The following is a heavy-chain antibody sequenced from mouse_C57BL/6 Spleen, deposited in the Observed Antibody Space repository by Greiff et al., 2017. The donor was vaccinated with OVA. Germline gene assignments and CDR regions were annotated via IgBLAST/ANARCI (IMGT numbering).Heavy chain of an antibody. CDR2: ISSGGSYT. Sequence: KLVESGGDLVKPGGSLKLSCAASGFTFSSYGMSWVRQTPDKRLEWVATISSGGSYTYYPDSVKGRFTISRDNAKNTLYLQMSSLKSEDTAMYYCARDYYGSRKGYFDVWGTGTTVTVSS. D-gene: IGHD1-1*01. CDR1: GFTFSSYG. CDR3: ARDYYGSRKGYFDV. J-gene: IGHJ1*03. V-gene: IGHV5-6*02.